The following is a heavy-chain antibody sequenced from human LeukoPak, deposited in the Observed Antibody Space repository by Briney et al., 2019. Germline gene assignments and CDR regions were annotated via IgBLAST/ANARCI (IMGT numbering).Heavy chain of an antibody. CDR2: IRSKAYGGTT. Sequence: GGSLRLSCTASGFTFGDYAMSWVRQAPGKGLEWGGFIRSKAYGGTTKYAPSVKGRFTISRDASKNIAYLQIDSLKTGDTAVLYCTRYDFCSGFPLEWGQGTRVTVS. D-gene: IGHD3-3*01. CDR1: GFTFGDYA. CDR3: TRYDFCSGFPLE. J-gene: IGHJ4*02. V-gene: IGHV3-49*04.